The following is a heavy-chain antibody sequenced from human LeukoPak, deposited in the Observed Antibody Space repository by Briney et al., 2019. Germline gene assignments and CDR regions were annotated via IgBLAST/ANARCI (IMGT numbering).Heavy chain of an antibody. Sequence: SETLSLTCAAYGGSFSGYYWSWIRQPPGKGLEWIGEINHSGSTNYNPSLKSRVTISVDTSKNQFSLKLSSVTAADTAVYYCARGGIVGLHGYWGQGTLVTVSS. CDR1: GGSFSGYY. J-gene: IGHJ4*02. D-gene: IGHD3-22*01. V-gene: IGHV4-34*01. CDR2: INHSGST. CDR3: ARGGIVGLHGY.